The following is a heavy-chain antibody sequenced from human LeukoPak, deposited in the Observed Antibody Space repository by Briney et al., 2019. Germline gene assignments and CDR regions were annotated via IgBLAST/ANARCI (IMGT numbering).Heavy chain of an antibody. Sequence: GGSLRLSCAASGFTFSDYGMHWVRQAPGRGLEWVAIISNDGSNEYYVDSVKGRFTISRDNSKNTLDLQMNSLRADDTAVYYCARLDYDYVWGSYRYDDYWGQGTLVTVSS. CDR1: GFTFSDYG. D-gene: IGHD3-16*02. CDR2: ISNDGSNE. J-gene: IGHJ4*02. V-gene: IGHV3-30*03. CDR3: ARLDYDYVWGSYRYDDY.